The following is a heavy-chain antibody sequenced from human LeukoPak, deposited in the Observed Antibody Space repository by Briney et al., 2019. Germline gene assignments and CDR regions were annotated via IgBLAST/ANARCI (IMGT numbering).Heavy chain of an antibody. CDR3: AKFGSSGYYPYYGMDV. Sequence: GGSLRLSCAASGFTFSSYAMSWVRQAPGKGLGWVSAISGSGGSTYYADSVKGRFTISRDNSKNTLYLQMNSLRAEDTAVYYCAKFGSSGYYPYYGMDVWGQGTTVTVSS. V-gene: IGHV3-23*01. D-gene: IGHD3-22*01. CDR2: ISGSGGST. CDR1: GFTFSSYA. J-gene: IGHJ6*02.